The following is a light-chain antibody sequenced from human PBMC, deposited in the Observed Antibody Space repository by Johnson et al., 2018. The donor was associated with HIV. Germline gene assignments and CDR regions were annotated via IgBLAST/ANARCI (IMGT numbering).Light chain of an antibody. CDR2: ENN. CDR3: GTWDSSLSAGDV. J-gene: IGLJ1*01. Sequence: QSVLTQPPSVSAAPGQKVTISCSGSSSNIGNNYVSWYQQLPGTAPKLLIYENNKRPSGIPDRFSGSKSGTSATLGITGLQTGDEADYYCGTWDSSLSAGDVFGTATKAAVL. CDR1: SSNIGNNY. V-gene: IGLV1-51*02.